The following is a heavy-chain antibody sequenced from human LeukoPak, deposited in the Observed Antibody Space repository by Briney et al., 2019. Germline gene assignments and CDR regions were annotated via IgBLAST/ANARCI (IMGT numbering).Heavy chain of an antibody. J-gene: IGHJ1*01. CDR2: IDGNGGTT. CDR1: GFSFSSQN. V-gene: IGHV3-48*04. D-gene: IGHD5-24*01. CDR3: ARGDGYNDAEYLQH. Sequence: GGSLRLSCAASGFSFSSQNMNWVRQAPGEGLEWISYIDGNGGTTHYADSVGGRFTISRDNAKNSLYLQMNSLRVEDTAVYYCARGDGYNDAEYLQHWGQGTLVTVS.